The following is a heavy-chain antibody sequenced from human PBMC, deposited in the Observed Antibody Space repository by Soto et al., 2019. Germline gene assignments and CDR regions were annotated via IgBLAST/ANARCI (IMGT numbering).Heavy chain of an antibody. V-gene: IGHV1-69*01. CDR2: IIPIFGTA. Sequence: QVQLVQSGAEVKKPGSSVKVSCKASGGTFSSYAISWVRQAPGQGLEWMGGIIPIFGTANYAQKFQGRVTITADESTSTAYMELSSLRSEDTAVYYCALGPDTAMVRYYYYYGMDVWGQGTTVTVSS. D-gene: IGHD5-18*01. J-gene: IGHJ6*02. CDR3: ALGPDTAMVRYYYYYGMDV. CDR1: GGTFSSYA.